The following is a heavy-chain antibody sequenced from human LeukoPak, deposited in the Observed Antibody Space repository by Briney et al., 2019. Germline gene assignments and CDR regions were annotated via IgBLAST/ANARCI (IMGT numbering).Heavy chain of an antibody. Sequence: GGSLRLSCAASGFTVSSNYMSWVRQAPGRGLEWVSVIYSGGDTYYADSVKGRFTISRDNSKNTVYLQMNSLRAEDTAVYYCARRVGLTTQWFDPWGQGTLVTVSS. J-gene: IGHJ5*02. CDR3: ARRVGLTTQWFDP. CDR1: GFTVSSNY. D-gene: IGHD1-26*01. V-gene: IGHV3-66*02. CDR2: IYSGGDT.